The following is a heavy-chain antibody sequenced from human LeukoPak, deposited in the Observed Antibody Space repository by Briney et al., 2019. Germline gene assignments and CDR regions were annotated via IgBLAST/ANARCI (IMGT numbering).Heavy chain of an antibody. V-gene: IGHV3-74*01. CDR3: ARVEMASQVDP. CDR1: GFIFSSYW. Sequence: QPGGSLRLSCAASGFIFSSYWMHWVRQAPGKGLVWVSRINPDGSSTTYADSVKGRFTISRDNAKNTLSLQMNSLRAEDTAVYYCARVEMASQVDPWGQGTLVTVSS. D-gene: IGHD5-24*01. CDR2: INPDGSST. J-gene: IGHJ5*02.